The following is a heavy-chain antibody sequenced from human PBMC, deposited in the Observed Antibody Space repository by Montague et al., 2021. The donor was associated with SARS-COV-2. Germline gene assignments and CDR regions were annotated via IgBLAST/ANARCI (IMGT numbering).Heavy chain of an antibody. CDR3: ARQAAGSYFYYGVDV. D-gene: IGHD6-13*01. J-gene: IGHJ6*02. CDR2: IFYTGST. V-gene: IGHV4-59*12. Sequence: SETLSLTCTVPGDSINTYYWNWIRQPPGKGLEWLGSIFYTGSTNYNPSLKSRVTISLDTSKNQFFLKVTSVAAADTAVYYCARQAAGSYFYYGVDVWGQGTRVTVSS. CDR1: GDSINTYY.